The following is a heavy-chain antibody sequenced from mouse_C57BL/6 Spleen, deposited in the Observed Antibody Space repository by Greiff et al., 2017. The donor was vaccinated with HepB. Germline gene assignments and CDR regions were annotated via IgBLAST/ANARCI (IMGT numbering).Heavy chain of an antibody. J-gene: IGHJ4*01. CDR1: GYTFTNYW. Sequence: VKLVESGAELVRPGTSVKMSCKASGYTFTNYWIGWAKQRPGHGLEWIGDIYPGGGYTNYNEKFKGKATLTADKSSSTAYMQFSSLTSEDSAIYYCAREAYYGSTLYAMDYWGQGTSVTVSS. CDR3: AREAYYGSTLYAMDY. D-gene: IGHD1-1*01. CDR2: IYPGGGYT. V-gene: IGHV1-63*01.